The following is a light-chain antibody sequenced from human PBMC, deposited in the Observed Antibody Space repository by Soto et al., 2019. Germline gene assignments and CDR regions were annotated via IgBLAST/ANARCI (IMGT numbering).Light chain of an antibody. CDR3: SSYAARSFPYV. CDR2: EVT. Sequence: QSVLSQPASVSGSPGQSITISCTGSGSDIGGYRFVSWYQQHPGKTPKLLIFEVTKRPSGVSDRFSGSKSGKRASLTISGLQAEDEADYYCSSYAARSFPYVFGSGTKLTV. CDR1: GSDIGGYRF. V-gene: IGLV2-23*02. J-gene: IGLJ1*01.